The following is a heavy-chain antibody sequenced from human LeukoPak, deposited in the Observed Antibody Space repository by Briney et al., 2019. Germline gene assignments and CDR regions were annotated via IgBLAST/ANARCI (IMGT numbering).Heavy chain of an antibody. CDR1: GYTLTELS. Sequence: GASVKVSCKVSGYTLTELSMHWVRQAPGKGLEWMGGFDPEDGETIYAQKFQGRVTMTEDTSTDTAYMELSSLRSEDTAVYYCATGAAGWFGELLYPPPFDYWGQGTLVTVSS. D-gene: IGHD3-10*01. J-gene: IGHJ4*02. CDR2: FDPEDGET. V-gene: IGHV1-24*01. CDR3: ATGAAGWFGELLYPPPFDY.